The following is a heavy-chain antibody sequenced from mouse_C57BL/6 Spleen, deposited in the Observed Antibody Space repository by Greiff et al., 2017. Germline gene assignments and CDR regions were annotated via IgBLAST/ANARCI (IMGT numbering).Heavy chain of an antibody. J-gene: IGHJ4*01. Sequence: EVKVEESGGGLVQPGGSMKLSCVASGFTFSNYWMNWVRQSPEKGLEWVAQIRLKSDNYATHYAESVKGRFTISRDDSKSSVYLQMNNLRAEDTGIYYCTDGNYNYAMDYWGQGTSVTVSS. V-gene: IGHV6-3*01. CDR1: GFTFSNYW. D-gene: IGHD2-1*01. CDR2: IRLKSDNYAT. CDR3: TDGNYNYAMDY.